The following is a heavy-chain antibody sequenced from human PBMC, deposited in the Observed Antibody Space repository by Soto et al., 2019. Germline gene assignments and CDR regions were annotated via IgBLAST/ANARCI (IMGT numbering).Heavy chain of an antibody. J-gene: IGHJ4*02. Sequence: PGGSLRLSCAASGFTFSSYAMHWVRQAPGKGLEWVAVISYDGSNKYYADSVKGRFTISRDNSKNTLYLQMNSLRAEDTAVYYCARALAARRMGTDYWGQGALVTVSS. D-gene: IGHD6-6*01. V-gene: IGHV3-30-3*01. CDR2: ISYDGSNK. CDR1: GFTFSSYA. CDR3: ARALAARRMGTDY.